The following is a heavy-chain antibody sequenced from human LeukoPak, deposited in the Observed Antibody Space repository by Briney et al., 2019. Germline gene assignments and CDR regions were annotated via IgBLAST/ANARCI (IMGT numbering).Heavy chain of an antibody. D-gene: IGHD6-19*01. J-gene: IGHJ4*02. Sequence: SETLSLTCTVSGGSISRYYWSWIRQPPGKGLEWIGYIYYSGSTNYNPSLKSRVTISVDTSKNQFSLKLSSVTAADTAVYYCARDRGAVAGKYYFDYWGQGTLVTVSS. CDR1: GGSISRYY. CDR3: ARDRGAVAGKYYFDY. V-gene: IGHV4-59*01. CDR2: IYYSGST.